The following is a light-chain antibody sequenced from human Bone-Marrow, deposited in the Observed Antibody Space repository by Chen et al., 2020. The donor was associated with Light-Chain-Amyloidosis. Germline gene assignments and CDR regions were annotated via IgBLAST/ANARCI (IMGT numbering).Light chain of an antibody. CDR2: DDS. CDR1: NIGSTS. J-gene: IGLJ3*02. CDR3: QVWDRSSDRPV. V-gene: IGLV3-21*02. Sequence: SSVMTQPSSGSVAPGQTATIACGGKNIGSTSVHWYPQTPGQAPLLVGYDDSDRPSGIPERLSGSNPGNTAIRTISGVEAWDEADYYCQVWDRSSDRPVFGGGTKLTVL.